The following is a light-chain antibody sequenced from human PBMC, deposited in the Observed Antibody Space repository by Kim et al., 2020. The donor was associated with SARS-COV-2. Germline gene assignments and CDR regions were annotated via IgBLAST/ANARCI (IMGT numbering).Light chain of an antibody. CDR2: GAS. V-gene: IGKV3-20*01. J-gene: IGKJ2*01. Sequence: ERATASCRASQSVSSNYCAWYQQKPGQAPWVLIYGASTRATDIPDRFSGSGSGTDFTLTITRLEPEDFAVYYCQHYGTSPYTFGQGTKLEI. CDR1: QSVSSNY. CDR3: QHYGTSPYT.